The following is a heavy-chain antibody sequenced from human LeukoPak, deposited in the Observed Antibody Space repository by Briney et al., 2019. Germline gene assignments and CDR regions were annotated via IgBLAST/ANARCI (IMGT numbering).Heavy chain of an antibody. CDR2: INWNGGST. CDR3: AKGGSYRSQPYFDY. V-gene: IGHV3-20*04. J-gene: IGHJ4*02. Sequence: GGSLRLSCAASGFTFGNYGMSWVRQAPGKGLEWVSGINWNGGSTGYADSVEGRFTISRDNAKNSQYLQMNSLRAEDTAVYYCAKGGSYRSQPYFDYWGQGTPVTVSS. D-gene: IGHD3-16*02. CDR1: GFTFGNYG.